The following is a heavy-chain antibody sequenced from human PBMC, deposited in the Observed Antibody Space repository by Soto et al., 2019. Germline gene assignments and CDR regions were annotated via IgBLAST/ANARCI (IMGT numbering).Heavy chain of an antibody. V-gene: IGHV3-74*01. CDR2: INSDGSST. J-gene: IGHJ4*02. CDR1: GLTFSSYW. D-gene: IGHD3-22*01. Sequence: PGGSLRLSCAASGLTFSSYWMHWVRQAPGKGLVWVSRINSDGSSTSYADSVKGRFTISRDNAKNTLYLQMSSLRAEDTAVYYCARGYSGYGYYFDYWGQGTLVTVSS. CDR3: ARGYSGYGYYFDY.